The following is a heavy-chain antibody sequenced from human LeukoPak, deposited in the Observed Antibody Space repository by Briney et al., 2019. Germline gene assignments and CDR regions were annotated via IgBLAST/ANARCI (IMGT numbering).Heavy chain of an antibody. J-gene: IGHJ4*02. CDR2: IYTSGST. CDR3: ARGRRDGYNLEYFDK. V-gene: IGHV4-61*02. Sequence: PSETLSLTCTVSGGSISSGSYYWSWIRQPAGKGLEWIGRIYTSGSTNYNPSLKSRVTISVDTSKNQFSLKLSSVTAADTAVYYCARGRRDGYNLEYFDKWGQGTLVTVSS. D-gene: IGHD5-24*01. CDR1: GGSISSGSYY.